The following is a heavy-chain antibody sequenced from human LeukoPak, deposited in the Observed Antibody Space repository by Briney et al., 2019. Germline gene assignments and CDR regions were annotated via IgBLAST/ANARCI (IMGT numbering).Heavy chain of an antibody. CDR1: GFIFRNYW. CDR3: ARLAVPPGNRGWYYEQ. Sequence: GGSLRLSCAASGFIFRNYWMSWVRQGPGEGPEWVANINQDGSEKYYVDSVKGRFTISRDNAKNSLDLQMNSLRVEDTAIYYCARLAVPPGNRGWYYEQWGQGTLVTVSS. D-gene: IGHD2-2*01. V-gene: IGHV3-7*03. J-gene: IGHJ4*02. CDR2: INQDGSEK.